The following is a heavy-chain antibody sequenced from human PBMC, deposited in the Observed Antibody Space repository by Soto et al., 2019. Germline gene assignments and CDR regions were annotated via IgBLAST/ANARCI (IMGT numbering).Heavy chain of an antibody. D-gene: IGHD6-13*01. CDR1: GFTFSSYG. CDR3: AKETLQYSSSWYFHY. V-gene: IGHV3-30*18. CDR2: ISYDGSNK. J-gene: IGHJ4*02. Sequence: PGESLKIACAASGFTFSSYGMHWVRQAPGKGLEWVAVISYDGSNKYYADSVKGRFTISRDNSKNTLYLQMNSLRAEDTAVYYCAKETLQYSSSWYFHYWGQGTLVTVSS.